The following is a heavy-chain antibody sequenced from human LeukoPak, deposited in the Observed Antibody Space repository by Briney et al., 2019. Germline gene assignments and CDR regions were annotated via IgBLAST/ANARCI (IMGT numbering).Heavy chain of an antibody. CDR2: INTNTGNP. CDR3: ARDLMSYYDSSGYYYAMGY. V-gene: IGHV7-4-1*02. D-gene: IGHD3-22*01. J-gene: IGHJ4*02. CDR1: GYTFTSYA. Sequence: ASVKVSYKASGYTFTSYAMNWVRQAPGQGLEWMGWINTNTGNPTYAQGFTGRFVFSLDTSVSTAYLQISSLKAEDTAVYYCARDLMSYYDSSGYYYAMGYWGQGTLVTVSS.